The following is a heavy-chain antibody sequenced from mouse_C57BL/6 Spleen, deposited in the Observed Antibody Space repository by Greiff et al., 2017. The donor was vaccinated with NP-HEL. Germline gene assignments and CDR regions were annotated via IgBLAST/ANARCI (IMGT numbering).Heavy chain of an antibody. D-gene: IGHD1-1*01. J-gene: IGHJ1*03. Sequence: QVQLQQSGAELARPGASVKMSCKASGYTFTSYTMHWVKQRPGQGLEWIGYINPSSGYTKYNQKFKDKATLTADKSSSTAYMQLSSLTSEDSAVYYGARRTYYGSREGYFDVWGTGTTVTVSS. V-gene: IGHV1-4*01. CDR3: ARRTYYGSREGYFDV. CDR2: INPSSGYT. CDR1: GYTFTSYT.